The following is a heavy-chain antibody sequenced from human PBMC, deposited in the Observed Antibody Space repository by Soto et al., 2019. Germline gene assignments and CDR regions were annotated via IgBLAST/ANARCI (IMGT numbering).Heavy chain of an antibody. V-gene: IGHV1-46*01. CDR3: SRDMFVDYYGSGSYYKPRYIDY. D-gene: IGHD3-10*01. J-gene: IGHJ4*02. CDR1: GYTFTRYY. Sequence: ASVKVSCKASGYTFTRYYMHWVRQAPGQGIEWMGIINPSGGSTSYAQKFQGRVTMTRDTSTSTVYMELSSLRSEVTAVYYCSRDMFVDYYGSGSYYKPRYIDYRDQGTLVTVSS. CDR2: INPSGGST.